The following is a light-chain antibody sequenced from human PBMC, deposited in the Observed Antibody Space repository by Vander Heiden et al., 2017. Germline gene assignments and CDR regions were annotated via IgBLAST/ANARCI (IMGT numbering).Light chain of an antibody. CDR3: QQYYSTPIS. J-gene: IGKJ5*01. CDR2: WAS. V-gene: IGKV4-1*01. CDR1: QSVLYSSNNKNY. Sequence: DIVMTQPPDSLAVPLGERATINCKSSQSVLYSSNNKNYLAWYQQKSGQPPKLLIYWASTRESGVPDRFSGSGSGTDFTLTISSLQAEDVAVYYCQQYYSTPISFGQGTRLEIK.